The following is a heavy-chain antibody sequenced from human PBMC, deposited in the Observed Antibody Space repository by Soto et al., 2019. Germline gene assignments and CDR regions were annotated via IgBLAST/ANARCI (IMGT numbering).Heavy chain of an antibody. V-gene: IGHV3-15*07. CDR2: IKSTAYGGTI. CDR1: GFSFSVAW. Sequence: EAQLVESGGGLVKPGGSLRLSCAASGFSFSVAWMNWVRQAPGKGLEWVGRIKSTAYGGTIEYTTPVKGRVTISRDDSTSTMYLQMNSQEIEDTWVYYCTSQDATAQNLKPCWGQGTLVTVSS. J-gene: IGHJ4*02. D-gene: IGHD2-15*01. CDR3: TSQDATAQNLKPC.